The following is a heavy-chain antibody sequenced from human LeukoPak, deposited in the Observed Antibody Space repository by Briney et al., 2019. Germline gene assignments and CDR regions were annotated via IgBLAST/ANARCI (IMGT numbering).Heavy chain of an antibody. CDR3: AEDQTPHCSGCICYLNYYGMDV. CDR2: VSGSGGNT. V-gene: IGHV3-23*01. Sequence: GGSLRLSCAASGFTFSSYAMSWARQAAGKGLEWVSAVSGSGGNTYYADSVKGRFTISRDNSKNTLYLQMNSLRAEDTAVYHCAEDQTPHCSGCICYLNYYGMDVWGQGTTVTVSS. CDR1: GFTFSSYA. D-gene: IGHD2-15*01. J-gene: IGHJ6*02.